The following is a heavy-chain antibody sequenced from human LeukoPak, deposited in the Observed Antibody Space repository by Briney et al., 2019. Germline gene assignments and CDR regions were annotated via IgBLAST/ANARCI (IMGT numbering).Heavy chain of an antibody. CDR1: GGSFSGYY. V-gene: IGHV4-34*01. D-gene: IGHD6-13*01. CDR2: INHSGST. CDR3: ARLDEEQLVPFFDY. J-gene: IGHJ4*02. Sequence: SETLSLTCAVYGGSFSGYYWSWIRQPPGKGLEWIGEINHSGSTNYNPSLKSRVTISVDTSKNQFSLKLSSVTAADTAVYYCARLDEEQLVPFFDYWGQGTLVTVSS.